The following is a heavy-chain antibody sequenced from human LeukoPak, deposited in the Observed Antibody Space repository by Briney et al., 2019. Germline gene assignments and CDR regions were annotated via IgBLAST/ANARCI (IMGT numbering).Heavy chain of an antibody. Sequence: SETLSLTCTVSGGSISSYYWSWIRQPPGKGLEWIGYIYTSGSTNYNPSLKSRVTISVDTSKNQFSLKLSSVTAADTAVCYCATHSGSYWGQGTLVTVSS. J-gene: IGHJ4*02. D-gene: IGHD3-10*01. CDR3: ATHSGSY. CDR2: IYTSGST. CDR1: GGSISSYY. V-gene: IGHV4-4*09.